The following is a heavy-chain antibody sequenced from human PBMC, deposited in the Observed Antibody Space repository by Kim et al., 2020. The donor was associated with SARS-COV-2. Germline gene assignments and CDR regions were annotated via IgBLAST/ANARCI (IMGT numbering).Heavy chain of an antibody. CDR3: AGGIAVAGPYYYYYYGMDV. Sequence: SETLSLTCAVYGGSFSGYYWSWIRQPPGKGLEWIGEINHSGSTNYNPSLKSRVTISVDTSKNQFSLKLSSVTAADTAVYYCAGGIAVAGPYYYYYYGMDV. D-gene: IGHD6-19*01. CDR1: GGSFSGYY. V-gene: IGHV4-34*01. J-gene: IGHJ6*01. CDR2: INHSGST.